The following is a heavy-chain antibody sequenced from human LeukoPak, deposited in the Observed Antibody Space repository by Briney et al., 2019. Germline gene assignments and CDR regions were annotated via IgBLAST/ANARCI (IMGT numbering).Heavy chain of an antibody. CDR2: IYYSGST. CDR1: GYSISSGYF. Sequence: PSETLSLTCTVSGYSISSGYFWGWIRQPPGKGLEWIGNIYYSGSTYYNPSFKSRLTISVDTSKNQFSLKLGSVTAADTAVYYCARVTGYIVEDYFDYWGQGTLVTVSS. V-gene: IGHV4-38-2*02. D-gene: IGHD3-22*01. J-gene: IGHJ4*02. CDR3: ARVTGYIVEDYFDY.